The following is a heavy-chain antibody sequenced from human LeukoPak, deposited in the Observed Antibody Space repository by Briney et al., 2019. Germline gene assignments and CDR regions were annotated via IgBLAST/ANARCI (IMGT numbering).Heavy chain of an antibody. CDR1: GYTFTSYA. CDR3: ASSARSGWYVY. J-gene: IGHJ4*02. D-gene: IGHD6-19*01. Sequence: ASVTVSCTASGYTFTSYAMHWVRQAPGQRLEWMGWINAGNGNTKYSQKFQGRVTITRDTSACTAYMELSSLRSEDTAVYYCASSARSGWYVYWGQGTLVTVSS. CDR2: INAGNGNT. V-gene: IGHV1-3*01.